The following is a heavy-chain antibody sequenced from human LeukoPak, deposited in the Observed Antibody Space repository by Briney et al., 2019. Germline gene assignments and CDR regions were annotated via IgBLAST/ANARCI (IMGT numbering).Heavy chain of an antibody. D-gene: IGHD5/OR15-5a*01. J-gene: IGHJ1*01. Sequence: PGGSLRLSCEASGFTFSSYAMHWVRQAPGKGLEWVAVISYDGSNKYYADSVKGRFTISRDNSKNTLYLQMNSLRAEDTAVYYCARDLLLYDTEYFQHWGQGTLVTVSS. CDR1: GFTFSSYA. CDR3: ARDLLLYDTEYFQH. CDR2: ISYDGSNK. V-gene: IGHV3-30*04.